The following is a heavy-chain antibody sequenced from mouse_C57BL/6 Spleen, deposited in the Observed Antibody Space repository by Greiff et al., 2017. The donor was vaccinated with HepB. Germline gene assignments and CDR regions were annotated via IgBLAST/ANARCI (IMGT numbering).Heavy chain of an antibody. V-gene: IGHV5-9-1*02. D-gene: IGHD4-1*01. CDR2: ISSGGDYI. CDR1: GFTFSSYA. Sequence: EVKVVESGEGLVKPGGSLKLSCAASGFTFSSYAMSWVRQTPEKRLEWVAYISSGGDYIYYADTVKGRFTISRDNARNTLYLQMSSLKSEDTAMYYCTRDHWDWYFDVWGTGTTVTVSS. CDR3: TRDHWDWYFDV. J-gene: IGHJ1*03.